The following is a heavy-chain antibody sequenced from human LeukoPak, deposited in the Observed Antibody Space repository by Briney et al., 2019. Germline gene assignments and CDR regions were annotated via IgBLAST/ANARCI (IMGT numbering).Heavy chain of an antibody. CDR2: VSGRGDAT. D-gene: IGHD2-15*01. CDR1: GFTFNNYA. V-gene: IGHV3-23*01. CDR3: AKAPPAATNYYYGMDV. Sequence: GGSLRLSCAASGFTFNNYAMTWVRQAPGKGLEWVSAVSGRGDATYYADSVKGRFTISRNDSKNTLYLQMNSLRAEDTAVYHCAKAPPAATNYYYGMDVWGQGTTVTVSS. J-gene: IGHJ6*02.